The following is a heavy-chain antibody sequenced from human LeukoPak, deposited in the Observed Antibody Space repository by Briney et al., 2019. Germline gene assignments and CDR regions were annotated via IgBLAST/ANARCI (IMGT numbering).Heavy chain of an antibody. CDR1: GVSFSGYY. J-gene: IGHJ4*02. V-gene: IGHV4-34*01. CDR2: INHSGST. CDR3: ARGPGIAVAVDY. Sequence: SETLSLTCAVYGVSFSGYYWSWIRQPPGKGLEWIGEINHSGSTNYNPSLKSRVTTSVDTSKNQFSLKLSSVTAADTAVYYCARGPGIAVAVDYWGQGTLVTVSS. D-gene: IGHD6-19*01.